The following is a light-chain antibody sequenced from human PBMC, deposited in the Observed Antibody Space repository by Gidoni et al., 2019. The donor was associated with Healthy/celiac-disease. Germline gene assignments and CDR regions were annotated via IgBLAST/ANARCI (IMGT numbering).Light chain of an antibody. CDR1: QGIISY. Sequence: DIQLTQSPSPLSASVGDRVTITCRVSQGIISYLNWYRQKPGKVPKLLFYSASHLQSGVPSRFSCSGSGTDSTLTISSLQPVYVATYYGQRTYNAPVFGPGTKVDIK. J-gene: IGKJ3*01. CDR2: SAS. CDR3: QRTYNAPV. V-gene: IGKV1-27*01.